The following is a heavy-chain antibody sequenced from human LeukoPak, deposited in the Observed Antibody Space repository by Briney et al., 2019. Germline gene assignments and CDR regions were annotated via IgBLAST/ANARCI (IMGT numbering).Heavy chain of an antibody. D-gene: IGHD6-13*01. CDR1: GFTFSSYW. V-gene: IGHV3-74*01. CDR2: INGDGCST. Sequence: GGSLRLSCAASGFTFSSYWMHWVRQAPGKGLVWVSRINGDGCSTSYADSVKGRFTVSRDNAKNTVYLHMSSLRAEDTAVNYCLTDGSLGYWGQGTLVTVSS. J-gene: IGHJ4*02. CDR3: LTDGSLGY.